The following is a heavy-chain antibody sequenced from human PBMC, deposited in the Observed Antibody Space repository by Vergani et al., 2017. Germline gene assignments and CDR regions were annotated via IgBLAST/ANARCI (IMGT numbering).Heavy chain of an antibody. Sequence: QVQLVQSGAEVKKPGASVRLSCKASGYTFTTYFMHWVRQAPGQGLEWMGIINPSGGSTSYAQKFQGRVTMTRDTSTGTVYMELSSLRSEDTAVYYCARDSRYCSSTSCYVGRDWFDPWGQGTLVTVSS. J-gene: IGHJ5*02. CDR3: ARDSRYCSSTSCYVGRDWFDP. V-gene: IGHV1-46*01. D-gene: IGHD2-2*01. CDR1: GYTFTTYF. CDR2: INPSGGST.